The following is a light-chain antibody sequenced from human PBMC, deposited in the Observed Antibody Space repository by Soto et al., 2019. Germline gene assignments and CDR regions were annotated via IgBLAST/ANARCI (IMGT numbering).Light chain of an antibody. CDR3: QQRSNWRVT. CDR1: QSVSSN. V-gene: IGKV3-11*01. J-gene: IGKJ4*01. Sequence: EIVMTQSPATLSVSPGERATLSCRASQSVSSNLAWYQQKPGQAPSLLIYGAFTRATGIPARFSGSGSGTDFTLTISSLEPEDIAVYYCQQRSNWRVTFGGGTKVDIK. CDR2: GAF.